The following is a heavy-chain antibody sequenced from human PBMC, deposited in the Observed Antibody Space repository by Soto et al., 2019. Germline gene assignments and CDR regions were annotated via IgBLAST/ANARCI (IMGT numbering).Heavy chain of an antibody. Sequence: GGSLRLSCAASGFTFSSYAMSWVRQAPGKGLEWVSAISGSGGSTYYADSVKGRFTISRDNSKNTLYLQMNSLRAEDTAVYYCARTIHYYGSGSYYKGWAYFDYWGQGTLVTVSS. J-gene: IGHJ4*02. CDR3: ARTIHYYGSGSYYKGWAYFDY. V-gene: IGHV3-23*01. CDR2: ISGSGGST. CDR1: GFTFSSYA. D-gene: IGHD3-10*01.